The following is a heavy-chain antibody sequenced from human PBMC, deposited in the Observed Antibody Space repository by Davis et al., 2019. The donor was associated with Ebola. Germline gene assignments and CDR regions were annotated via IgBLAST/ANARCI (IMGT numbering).Heavy chain of an antibody. CDR2: ISGSGGTT. J-gene: IGHJ4*02. CDR1: GFTFSSHA. D-gene: IGHD2-15*01. Sequence: GESLKISCAASGFTFSSHAMTWVRQAPGQGLAWVSSISGSGGTTSYADSVKGRFTISRDNSKNTVYLQMNNLSAEDTAVYYCVKGIGGWSDGMDYWGQGTLVTVSS. CDR3: VKGIGGWSDGMDY. V-gene: IGHV3-23*01.